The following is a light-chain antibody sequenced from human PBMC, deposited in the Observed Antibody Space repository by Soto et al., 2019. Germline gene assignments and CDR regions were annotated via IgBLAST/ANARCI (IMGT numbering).Light chain of an antibody. CDR3: QQRVNWPPT. V-gene: IGKV3-11*01. J-gene: IGKJ4*01. CDR1: QSVSDY. Sequence: VLTQSPARLSLSPGERATLSCRAGQSVSDYLAWYQQKPGQPPRLLFFDASNRATGVPDRFSAGGSGTVFTLIISSLEPEDFAVYYCQQRVNWPPTFGGGTKVEI. CDR2: DAS.